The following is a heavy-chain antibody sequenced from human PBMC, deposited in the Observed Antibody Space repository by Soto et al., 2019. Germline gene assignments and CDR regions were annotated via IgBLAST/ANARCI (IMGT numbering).Heavy chain of an antibody. V-gene: IGHV4-4*02. Sequence: QVQLQGSGPGLVKPSGTLSLTCVVSGGSISSSNWWSWVRQPPGKGLEWIGEIYHTGSTTYNPSLNRRVTISVDKSKNQFSLELSSVTAAETAVYYCARDSGGGADYWGQGTLVTVSS. D-gene: IGHD2-21*01. CDR2: IYHTGST. CDR1: GGSISSSNW. J-gene: IGHJ4*02. CDR3: ARDSGGGADY.